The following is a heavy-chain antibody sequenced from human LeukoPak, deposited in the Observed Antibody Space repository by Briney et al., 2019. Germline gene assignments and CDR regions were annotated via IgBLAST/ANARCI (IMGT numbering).Heavy chain of an antibody. Sequence: SETLSLTCAVYGGSFSGYYWSWNRQPPGKGLEWIGEINHSGSTNYNPSLKSRVTISVDTSKNQFSLKLSSVTAADTAVYYCAREGIAVAGQKFDYWGQGTLVTVSS. V-gene: IGHV4-34*01. CDR3: AREGIAVAGQKFDY. D-gene: IGHD6-19*01. J-gene: IGHJ4*02. CDR1: GGSFSGYY. CDR2: INHSGST.